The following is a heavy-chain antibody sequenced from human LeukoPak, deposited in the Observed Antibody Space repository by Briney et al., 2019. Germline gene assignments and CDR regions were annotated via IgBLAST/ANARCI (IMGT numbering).Heavy chain of an antibody. V-gene: IGHV1-8*01. Sequence: ASVKVSCKASGYTFTSYDINWVRQATRQGLEWMGWMNPNSGNTGYAQKFQGRVTMTRNTSISTAYMELSSLRSEDTAVYYCARDNSVRDEAWWFNPWGQGTLVTVSS. CDR2: MNPNSGNT. CDR1: GYTFTSYD. J-gene: IGHJ5*02. D-gene: IGHD5-24*01. CDR3: ARDNSVRDEAWWFNP.